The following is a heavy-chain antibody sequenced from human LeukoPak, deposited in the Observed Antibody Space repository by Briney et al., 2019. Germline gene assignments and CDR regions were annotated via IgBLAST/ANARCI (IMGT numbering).Heavy chain of an antibody. CDR2: ISSSGSTI. D-gene: IGHD3-16*01. Sequence: GGSLRLSCAASGFTFSSYEMNWVRQAPGKGLEWVSYISSSGSTIYYADSVKGRFTISRDNAKNSLYLQMNSLRAEDTAVCYCASPSQFGAFDIWGQGTMVTVSS. CDR1: GFTFSSYE. CDR3: ASPSQFGAFDI. J-gene: IGHJ3*02. V-gene: IGHV3-48*03.